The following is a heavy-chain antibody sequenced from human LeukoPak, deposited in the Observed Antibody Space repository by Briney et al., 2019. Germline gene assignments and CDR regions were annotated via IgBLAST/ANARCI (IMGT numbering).Heavy chain of an antibody. J-gene: IGHJ5*02. CDR1: GYTFTGYY. Sequence: GASVKVSCKASGYTFTGYYMHWVRQAPGQGLEWMGWINPNSGGTNYAQKFQGRVTMTRDTSISTAYMELSRLRSDDTAVYYCAREYCSSTSCSEINWFDPWGQGTLVTVSS. D-gene: IGHD2-2*01. V-gene: IGHV1-2*02. CDR2: INPNSGGT. CDR3: AREYCSSTSCSEINWFDP.